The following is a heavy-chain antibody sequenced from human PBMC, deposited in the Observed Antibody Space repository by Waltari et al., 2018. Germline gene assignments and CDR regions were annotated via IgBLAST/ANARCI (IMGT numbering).Heavy chain of an antibody. Sequence: QVQLVQSGAEVKKTGASVKVSCKASGYTFTDFVIAWVRHAPGQGLEWMGRINPKSGATTYPQKTQGRITMTRDTSIGTAYMELGSVTSDDTALYYCARHIDSIRSAWGQGTLVTVSS. CDR2: INPKSGAT. CDR1: GYTFTDFV. CDR3: ARHIDSIRSA. V-gene: IGHV1-2*06. J-gene: IGHJ5*02. D-gene: IGHD2-21*01.